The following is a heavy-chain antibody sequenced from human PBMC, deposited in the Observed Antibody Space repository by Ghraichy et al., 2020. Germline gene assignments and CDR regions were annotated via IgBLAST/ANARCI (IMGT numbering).Heavy chain of an antibody. CDR3: AKDLEGYYYDSSGYSFDY. V-gene: IGHV3-23*01. Sequence: GGSLRLSCAASGFTFSSYAMSWVRQAPGKGLEWVSAISGSGGSTYYADSVKGRFTISRDNSKNTLYLQMNSLRAEDTAVYYCAKDLEGYYYDSSGYSFDYWGQGTLVTVSS. CDR2: ISGSGGST. J-gene: IGHJ4*02. CDR1: GFTFSSYA. D-gene: IGHD3-22*01.